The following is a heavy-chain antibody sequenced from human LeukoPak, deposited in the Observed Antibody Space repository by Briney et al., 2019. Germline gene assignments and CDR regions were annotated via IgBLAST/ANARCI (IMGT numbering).Heavy chain of an antibody. Sequence: SETLSLTCTVSGASITTYYWSWIRQPPGEGLEWIGYISYSGSTNYNPSLKSRVTISIDTSKNQFSLKLTSVTAADTALYYCASGEGDYWGQGTLVTVSS. J-gene: IGHJ4*02. V-gene: IGHV4-59*01. CDR1: GASITTYY. CDR2: ISYSGST. CDR3: ASGEGDY.